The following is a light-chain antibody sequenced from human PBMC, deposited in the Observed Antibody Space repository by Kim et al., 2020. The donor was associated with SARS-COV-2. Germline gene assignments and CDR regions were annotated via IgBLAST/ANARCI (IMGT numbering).Light chain of an antibody. CDR2: AAL. J-gene: IGKJ4*01. CDR1: QSIGYS. CDR3: QQTYRTPT. V-gene: IGKV1-39*01. Sequence: SASVGNGVTSTCRASQSIGYSLNWYQQRPGKAPQVLIYAALSLHVGVPSRFSGSGSGTEFILNISSLQHEDFATYYCQQTYRTPTFGGGTKVDIK.